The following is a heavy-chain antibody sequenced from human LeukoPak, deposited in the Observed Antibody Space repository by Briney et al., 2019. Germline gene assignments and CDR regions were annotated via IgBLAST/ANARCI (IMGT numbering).Heavy chain of an antibody. CDR1: GGSFSGYY. CDR2: INHNGST. D-gene: IGHD3-9*01. V-gene: IGHV4-34*01. Sequence: SETLSLTCAVYGGSFSGYYWSWIRQPPGKGLEWIGEINHNGSTNYNPSLKSRVTISVDTSKNQFSLKLSSVTAADTAVYYCATTFYDILTGYPQVWDFDYWGQGTLVTVSS. CDR3: ATTFYDILTGYPQVWDFDY. J-gene: IGHJ4*02.